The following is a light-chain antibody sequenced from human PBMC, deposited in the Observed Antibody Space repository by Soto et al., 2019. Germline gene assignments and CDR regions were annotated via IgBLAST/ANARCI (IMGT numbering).Light chain of an antibody. CDR3: QQYNSYSST. V-gene: IGKV1-5*01. Sequence: DIQMTQSPSSLSASVGDRVTITCQTSQSINTYLNWYQQKPGKAPKVLIYDASSLESGVPSRFSGSGSGTEFTLTISSLQPDDFATYYCQQYNSYSSTFGHGTKVDIK. CDR2: DAS. J-gene: IGKJ1*01. CDR1: QSINTY.